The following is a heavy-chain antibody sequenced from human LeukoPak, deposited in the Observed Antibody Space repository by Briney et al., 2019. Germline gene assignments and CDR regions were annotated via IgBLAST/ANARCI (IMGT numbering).Heavy chain of an antibody. CDR1: GFTFSRFA. CDR2: IRSKANGYTT. Sequence: GGSLRLSCAASGFTFSRFAMHWVRQAPGKGLEWVGRIRSKANGYTTAYGETVKGRFTITRDDSKRSAFVQMSSLKSEDTAVYYCVRLGGGDAFDIWGPGTRVTVSS. CDR3: VRLGGGDAFDI. D-gene: IGHD2-15*01. V-gene: IGHV3-73*01. J-gene: IGHJ3*02.